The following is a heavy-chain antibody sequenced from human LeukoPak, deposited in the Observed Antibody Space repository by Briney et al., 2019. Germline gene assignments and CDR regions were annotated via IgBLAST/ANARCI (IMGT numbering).Heavy chain of an antibody. CDR1: GGSISSGGYY. D-gene: IGHD6-25*01. V-gene: IGHV4-31*03. CDR3: AREGAAAGTPRAFDL. CDR2: IYYSGDT. Sequence: SQTLSLTCTVSGGSISSGGYYWNWIRQHPGKGLEWIGYIYYSGDTYYNPSLKSRLTMSVDTSKSQFSLLLRSLTAADTAVYHCAREGAAAGTPRAFDLWGQGTMVTVSS. J-gene: IGHJ3*01.